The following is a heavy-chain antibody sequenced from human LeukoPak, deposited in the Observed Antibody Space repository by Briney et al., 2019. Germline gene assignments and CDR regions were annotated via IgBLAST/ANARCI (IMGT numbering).Heavy chain of an antibody. D-gene: IGHD3-10*01. CDR2: ISGNSGSI. V-gene: IGHV3-9*01. J-gene: IGHJ4*02. Sequence: GGSLRLSCVASGFIFDDYGMHWVRQAPGKGLEWVSGISGNSGSIGYADSVKGRFTISRDNAKNSLYLQMNSLRPEDTAVYYCAKDQEVGLLWFGELSNTLDYWGQGTLVTVSS. CDR3: AKDQEVGLLWFGELSNTLDY. CDR1: GFIFDDYG.